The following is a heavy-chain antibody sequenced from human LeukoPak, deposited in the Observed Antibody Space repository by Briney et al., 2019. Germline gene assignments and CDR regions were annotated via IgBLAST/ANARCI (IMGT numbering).Heavy chain of an antibody. CDR2: INHSGST. V-gene: IGHV4-34*01. Sequence: PSETLSLTCAVYGGSFSGYYWSWIRPPPGKGLEWIGEINHSGSTNYNPSLKSRDTISGDTSKNQFSLKLSSVTAADTAVYYCARPYSSSWYGVYDYWGQGTLVTVSS. J-gene: IGHJ4*02. CDR1: GGSFSGYY. D-gene: IGHD6-13*01. CDR3: ARPYSSSWYGVYDY.